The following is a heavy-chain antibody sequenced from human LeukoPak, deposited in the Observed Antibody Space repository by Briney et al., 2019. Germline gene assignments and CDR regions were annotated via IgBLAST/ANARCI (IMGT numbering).Heavy chain of an antibody. J-gene: IGHJ4*01. CDR1: ALTFSSYT. D-gene: IGHD5-24*01. CDR2: ISDPHSASET. CDR3: TTRLQYHIDY. V-gene: IGHV3-23*01. Sequence: AGRCLSLACPASALTFSSYTTGCVSHAQRDWIEWVSTISDPHSASETHYGDSVKGRFTISRDDSQNTLYLQTDSLRAEDTAVYYCTTRLQYHIDYWGQGTPVTVSS.